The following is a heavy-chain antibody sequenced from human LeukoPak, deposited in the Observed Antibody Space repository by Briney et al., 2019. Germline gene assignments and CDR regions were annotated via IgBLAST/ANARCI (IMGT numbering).Heavy chain of an antibody. CDR1: GFTFGRSA. CDR3: VKGRMSEDGLDF. V-gene: IGHV3-23*01. D-gene: IGHD5-24*01. CDR2: ISSSGNT. Sequence: PGGSLRLSCEASGFTFGRSAMTWVRQTPGKGLEWFSSISSSGNTYYADSVMGRFTISRDNSKNLVNLQMNSLRAEDTAIYYCVKGRMSEDGLDFWGQGSLVTVSS. J-gene: IGHJ4*02.